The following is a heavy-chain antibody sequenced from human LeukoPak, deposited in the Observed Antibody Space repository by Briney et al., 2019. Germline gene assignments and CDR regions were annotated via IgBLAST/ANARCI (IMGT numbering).Heavy chain of an antibody. CDR3: ARSGGPNYFDS. J-gene: IGHJ4*02. Sequence: GGSLRLPCAASGFTFSTYAMNWVRQAPGKGLEWVSLISTKSFSTNYADSVKGRFTISRDDSKDMLYLQMNSLTAEDTAVYYCARSGGPNYFDSWGQGALVSVSS. CDR2: ISTKSFST. V-gene: IGHV3-23*01. CDR1: GFTFSTYA. D-gene: IGHD6-19*01.